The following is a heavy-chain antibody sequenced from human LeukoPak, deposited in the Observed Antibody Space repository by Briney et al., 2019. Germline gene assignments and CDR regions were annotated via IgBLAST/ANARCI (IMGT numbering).Heavy chain of an antibody. V-gene: IGHV3-23*01. CDR1: GFTFSSYA. Sequence: GGPLRLSCAASGFTFSSYAMSWVRQAPGKGLEWVSAISGSGGSTYYADSVKGRFTISRDNSKNTLYLQMNSLRAEDTAVYYCARIDSYYYYYYYMDVWGKGTTVTVSS. CDR3: ARIDSYYYYYYYMDV. J-gene: IGHJ6*03. CDR2: ISGSGGST. D-gene: IGHD2-15*01.